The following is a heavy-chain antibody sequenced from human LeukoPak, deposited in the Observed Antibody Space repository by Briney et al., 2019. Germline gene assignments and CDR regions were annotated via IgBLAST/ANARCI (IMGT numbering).Heavy chain of an antibody. CDR2: ISTYNGHT. V-gene: IGHV1-18*01. Sequence: ASVKVSCKTSGYTFASYGVTWVRQAPGQGLEWTGWISTYNGHTNYAQKLQGRVTMTTDTSTSTAYMELRSLRSDDTAVYYCARQVDSTMALPDYWGQGTLVTVSS. J-gene: IGHJ4*02. CDR1: GYTFASYG. D-gene: IGHD3-10*01. CDR3: ARQVDSTMALPDY.